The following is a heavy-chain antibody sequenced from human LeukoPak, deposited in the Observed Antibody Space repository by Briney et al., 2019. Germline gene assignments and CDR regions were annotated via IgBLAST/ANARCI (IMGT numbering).Heavy chain of an antibody. CDR3: ARAGRYDYGDYGWNY. Sequence: GGSLRLSCAASGFTFSSYYTSWVRQAPGKGLEWVANVKQDGSEKQYVDSVKGRFTISRDNVKNSLYLQMNSLRVEDTAVYYCARAGRYDYGDYGWNYWGQGTLVTVSS. CDR2: VKQDGSEK. CDR1: GFTFSSYY. J-gene: IGHJ4*02. D-gene: IGHD4-17*01. V-gene: IGHV3-7*01.